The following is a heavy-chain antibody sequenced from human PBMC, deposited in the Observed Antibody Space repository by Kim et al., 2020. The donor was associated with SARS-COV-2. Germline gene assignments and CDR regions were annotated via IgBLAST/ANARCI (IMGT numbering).Heavy chain of an antibody. V-gene: IGHV1-58*02. D-gene: IGHD3-3*01. CDR2: IVVGSGNT. CDR1: GFTFTSSA. CDR3: AASSDFWSGYWVSWDYYYGMDV. Sequence: SVKVSCKASGFTFTSSAMQWVRQARGQRLEWIGWIVVGSGNTNYAQKFQERVTITRDMSTSTAYMELSSLRSEDTAVYYCAASSDFWSGYWVSWDYYYGMDVWGQGTTVTVSS. J-gene: IGHJ6*02.